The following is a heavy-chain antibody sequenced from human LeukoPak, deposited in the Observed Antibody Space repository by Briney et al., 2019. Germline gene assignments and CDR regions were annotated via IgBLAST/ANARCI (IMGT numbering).Heavy chain of an antibody. CDR1: VGSITNDD. D-gene: IGHD1-26*01. CDR3: ARVSWELLRERYFAF. J-gene: IGHJ4*02. Sequence: SETLSLTCTVSVGSITNDDWSWVRHPPGKGLEFIGHVHYSGTANYKPSRGGRVTISIAPSKQPFFLKLKSVTAADTAVYYCARVSWELLRERYFAFWGQGTLVTVSS. V-gene: IGHV4-59*08. CDR2: VHYSGTA.